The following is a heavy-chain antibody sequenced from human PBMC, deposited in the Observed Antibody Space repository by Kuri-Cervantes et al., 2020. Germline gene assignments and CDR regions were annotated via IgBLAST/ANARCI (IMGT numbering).Heavy chain of an antibody. CDR2: ITSSSSTI. J-gene: IGHJ3*01. V-gene: IGHV3-48*01. Sequence: GGSLRLSCAASGFTFSTYSMNWVRQAPGKGLEWVSYITSSSSTIYYADSVKGRFTISRDNAKNSLYLQMNSLRAEDTAVYYCAKHLTSLQWLLPLDAFDVWGQGTMVTVSS. CDR3: AKHLTSLQWLLPLDAFDV. D-gene: IGHD6-19*01. CDR1: GFTFSTYS.